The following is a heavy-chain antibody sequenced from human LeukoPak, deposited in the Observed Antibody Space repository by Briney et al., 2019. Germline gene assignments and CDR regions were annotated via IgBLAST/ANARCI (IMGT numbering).Heavy chain of an antibody. Sequence: GASVKVSCKASGYTFTSYAMHWVRQAPGQRLEWMGWINAGNGNTNYAQKLQGRVTMTTDTSTSTAYMELRSLRSDDTAVYYCARTTGTTGYYYYYMDVWGKGTTVTVSS. J-gene: IGHJ6*03. D-gene: IGHD1-1*01. CDR1: GYTFTSYA. CDR2: INAGNGNT. V-gene: IGHV1-3*01. CDR3: ARTTGTTGYYYYYMDV.